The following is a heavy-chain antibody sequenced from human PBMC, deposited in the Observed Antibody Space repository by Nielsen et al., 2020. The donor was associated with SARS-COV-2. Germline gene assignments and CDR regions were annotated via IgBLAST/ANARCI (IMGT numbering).Heavy chain of an antibody. D-gene: IGHD5-24*01. CDR2: IYSGGST. CDR3: AKEMATINSY. J-gene: IGHJ4*02. CDR1: GFTFSSYS. Sequence: GESLKISCAASGFTFSSYSMNWVRQAPGKGLEWVSVIYSGGSTYYADSVKGRFTISRHNSKNTLYLQMNSLRAEDTAVYYCAKEMATINSYWGQGTLVTVSS. V-gene: IGHV3-66*01.